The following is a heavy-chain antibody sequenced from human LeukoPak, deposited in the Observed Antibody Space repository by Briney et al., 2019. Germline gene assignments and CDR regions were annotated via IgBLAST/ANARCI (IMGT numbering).Heavy chain of an antibody. CDR2: INDSGDTI. CDR1: GFSFSDCY. J-gene: IGHJ5*02. CDR3: ARGQTGDFDP. V-gene: IGHV3-11*04. D-gene: IGHD4-17*01. Sequence: GGSLRLSCEASGFSFSDCYMSWIRQAPGKGLEWVAYINDSGDTIYYADSVKGRFTISRDNAKNSLYLQMTSLRAEDTAVYYCARGQTGDFDPWGQGTLVTVSS.